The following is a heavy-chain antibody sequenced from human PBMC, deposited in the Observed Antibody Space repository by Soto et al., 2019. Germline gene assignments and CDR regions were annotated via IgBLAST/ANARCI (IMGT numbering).Heavy chain of an antibody. CDR2: IYYSGST. V-gene: IGHV4-39*01. Sequence: QPPGKGLEWIGSIYYSGSTYYNPSLKSRVTISVDTSKNQFSLKLSSVTDADTAVYYCARLTKRGYSYYFGYSGQGTLVS. CDR3: ARLTKRGYSYYFGY. D-gene: IGHD5-18*01. J-gene: IGHJ4*02.